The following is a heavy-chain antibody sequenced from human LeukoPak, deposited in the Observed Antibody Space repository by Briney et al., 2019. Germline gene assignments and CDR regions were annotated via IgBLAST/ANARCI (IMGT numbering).Heavy chain of an antibody. CDR3: ARDTPQAYYYDSSGYAVDAFDI. V-gene: IGHV4-39*07. CDR2: IYYSGST. Sequence: PSETLSLTCTVSGGSISSGGYYWSWIRQPPGKGLEWIGSIYYSGSTYYNPSLKSRVTISVDTSKNQFSLKLSSVTAADTAVYYCARDTPQAYYYDSSGYAVDAFDIWGQGTMVTVSS. D-gene: IGHD3-22*01. J-gene: IGHJ3*02. CDR1: GGSISSGGYY.